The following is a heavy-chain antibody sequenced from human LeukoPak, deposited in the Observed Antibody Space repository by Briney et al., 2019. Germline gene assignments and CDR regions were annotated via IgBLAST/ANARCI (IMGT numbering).Heavy chain of an antibody. CDR2: IYPGDSVT. D-gene: IGHD1-14*01. CDR3: ARDGMGGYRTFDY. J-gene: IGHJ4*02. V-gene: IGHV5-51*01. CDR1: GYSFTSYW. Sequence: GESLKISWKGSGYSFTSYWIGWVRQMPGKGLEWMGIIYPGDSVTRYGPSFQGQVTISADKSLSTAYLQWSSLKASDTAMYYCARDGMGGYRTFDYWGQGTLVTVSS.